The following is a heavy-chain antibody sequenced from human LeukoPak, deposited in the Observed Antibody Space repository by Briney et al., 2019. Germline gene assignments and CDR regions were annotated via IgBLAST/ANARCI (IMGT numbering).Heavy chain of an antibody. J-gene: IGHJ4*02. CDR3: ARDTPANEHYFDF. CDR2: ISGTGSTI. CDR1: KFTFSSYS. D-gene: IGHD4/OR15-4a*01. V-gene: IGHV3-48*01. Sequence: PGGSLRLSCAASKFTFSSYSMNWVRQAPGKGLERVSYISGTGSTIYYADSVKGRFTISRDNAKNSLYLQMNSLRAEDTAVYYCARDTPANEHYFDFWGQGTLVTVSS.